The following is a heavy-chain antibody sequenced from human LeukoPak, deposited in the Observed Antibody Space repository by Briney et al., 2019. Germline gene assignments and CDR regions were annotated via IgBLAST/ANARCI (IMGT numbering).Heavy chain of an antibody. D-gene: IGHD5-12*01. Sequence: VASVKVSCKASGYTFTGYYMHWVRQAPGQGLEWMGWINPNSGGTNYAQKFQGRVTMTRDTSISTAYMELSRLRSDDTAVYYCARGGYDSYYYYYMDVWGKGTTVTVSS. V-gene: IGHV1-2*02. CDR1: GYTFTGYY. J-gene: IGHJ6*03. CDR2: INPNSGGT. CDR3: ARGGYDSYYYYYMDV.